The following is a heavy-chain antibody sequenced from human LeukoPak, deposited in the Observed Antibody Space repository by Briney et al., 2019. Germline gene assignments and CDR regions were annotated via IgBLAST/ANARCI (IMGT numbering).Heavy chain of an antibody. CDR1: GFTFDDYA. CDR3: ARGERIFGVVNGFDY. Sequence: GGSLRLSCAASGFTFDDYAMQWVRQAPGKGLEWVSGISWNSGSVGYADSVKGRFTISRDNAKNSLYLQMNSLRAEDTAVYYCARGERIFGVVNGFDYWGQGTLVTVSS. CDR2: ISWNSGSV. D-gene: IGHD3-3*01. V-gene: IGHV3-9*01. J-gene: IGHJ4*02.